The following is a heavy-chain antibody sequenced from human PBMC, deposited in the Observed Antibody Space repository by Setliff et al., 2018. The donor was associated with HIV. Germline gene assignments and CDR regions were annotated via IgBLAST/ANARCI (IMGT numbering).Heavy chain of an antibody. V-gene: IGHV4-39*01. D-gene: IGHD3-10*01. Sequence: SETLFLTCTVSGGSMSSSSYYWGWIRQTPDKGLEWIGIIYYSGATYYNPSLTSRVTISVDTSRNRFSLKLRSVTAADTAAYYCARLGYVSGGFYKTPGPYYFDYWGQGALVTVSS. CDR1: GGSMSSSSYY. CDR2: IYYSGAT. J-gene: IGHJ4*02. CDR3: ARLGYVSGGFYKTPGPYYFDY.